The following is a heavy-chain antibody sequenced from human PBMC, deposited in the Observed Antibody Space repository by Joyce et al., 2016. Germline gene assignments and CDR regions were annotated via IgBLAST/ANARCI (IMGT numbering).Heavy chain of an antibody. D-gene: IGHD6-13*01. V-gene: IGHV3-23*01. J-gene: IGHJ4*02. CDR2: GSGGST. Sequence: GSGGSTYYADSVKGRFTISRDNSKNTLYLQMNSLRADDTAVYYCAKISSAWYRYPIDYWGQGTLVTVSS. CDR3: AKISSAWYRYPIDY.